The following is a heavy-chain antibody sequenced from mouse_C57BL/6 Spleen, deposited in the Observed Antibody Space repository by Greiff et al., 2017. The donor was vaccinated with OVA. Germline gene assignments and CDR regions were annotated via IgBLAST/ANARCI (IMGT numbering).Heavy chain of an antibody. D-gene: IGHD1-1*01. CDR3: AKNSYGGYAMDY. J-gene: IGHJ4*01. CDR1: GYTFTDYN. CDR2: INPNNGGT. Sequence: VQLQQSGPELVKPGALVKIPCKASGYTFTDYNMDWVKQSHGKSLEWIGDINPNNGGTIYNQKFKGKATLTVDKSSSTAYMELRSLTSEDTAVDYCAKNSYGGYAMDYWGQGTSVTVSS. V-gene: IGHV1-18*01.